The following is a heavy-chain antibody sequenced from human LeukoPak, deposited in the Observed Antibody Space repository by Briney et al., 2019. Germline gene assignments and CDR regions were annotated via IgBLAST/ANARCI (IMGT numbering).Heavy chain of an antibody. V-gene: IGHV3-21*01. CDR3: ARPPRNIVVVPAAPDY. Sequence: GGSLRLSCAASAFTFSSYSMNWVRQAPGKGLEWVSSISSSSSYIYYADSVKGRFTISRDNAKNSLYLQMNSLRAEDTAVYYCARPPRNIVVVPAAPDYWGQGTPVTVPS. CDR1: AFTFSSYS. CDR2: ISSSSSYI. J-gene: IGHJ4*02. D-gene: IGHD2-2*01.